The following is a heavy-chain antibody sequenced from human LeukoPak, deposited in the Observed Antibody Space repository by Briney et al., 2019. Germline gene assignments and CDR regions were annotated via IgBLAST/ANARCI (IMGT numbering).Heavy chain of an antibody. Sequence: GGSLRLSCAISGFTFSTNSMNWVRQAPGKGLEWVSYISSTGGTIYYADSMKGRFTISRDNAKNSLYLQMNSLRVEDTAVYSCGVGATYYYYYYMDFWGKGTTVTVSS. CDR1: GFTFSTNS. D-gene: IGHD1-26*01. V-gene: IGHV3-48*04. CDR3: GVGATYYYYYYMDF. CDR2: ISSTGGTI. J-gene: IGHJ6*03.